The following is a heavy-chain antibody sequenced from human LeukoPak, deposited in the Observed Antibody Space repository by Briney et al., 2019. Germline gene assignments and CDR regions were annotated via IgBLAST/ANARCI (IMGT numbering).Heavy chain of an antibody. CDR1: GYTFTGYY. Sequence: ASVKVSSKASGYTFTGYYMHWVRQAPGQGLEWMGWINPNSGSTNYAQKFQGRVTMTRDTSISTAYMELSRLRSDDTAVYYCARDGDSSGYYYVGWFDPWGQGTLVTVSS. CDR3: ARDGDSSGYYYVGWFDP. D-gene: IGHD3-22*01. J-gene: IGHJ5*02. CDR2: INPNSGST. V-gene: IGHV1-2*02.